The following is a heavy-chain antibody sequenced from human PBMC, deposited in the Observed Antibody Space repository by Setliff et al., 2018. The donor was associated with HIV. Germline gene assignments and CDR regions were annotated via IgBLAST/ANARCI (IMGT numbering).Heavy chain of an antibody. V-gene: IGHV3-23*01. CDR2: ISGSGSST. Sequence: GESLKISCTASGFSFSSYAMSWVRQAPGKGLGWVSGISGSGSSTYYADSVKGRSTISRDNSGDTLYLHMNNLRAEDTAVYYCAKASRGEYYDNSGFFVTYFDNRGQGKLVTVSS. J-gene: IGHJ4*02. D-gene: IGHD3-22*01. CDR1: GFSFSSYA. CDR3: AKASRGEYYDNSGFFVTYFDN.